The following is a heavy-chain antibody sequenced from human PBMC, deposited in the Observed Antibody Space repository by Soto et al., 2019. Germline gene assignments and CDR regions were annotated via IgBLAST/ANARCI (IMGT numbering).Heavy chain of an antibody. Sequence: QVQLVQSGAEVKKPGSSVKVSCKASGGTFSTHAISWVRQAPGQGLEWLGGIIPTLGTPNYAQKCQGRVTVTADEYTSTAYMELSRLASEDTAVSYCARAAFRSGYYGYYFGMDVWGQGTAVNVS. V-gene: IGHV1-69*01. CDR1: GGTFSTHA. D-gene: IGHD3-3*01. J-gene: IGHJ6*02. CDR2: IIPTLGTP. CDR3: ARAAFRSGYYGYYFGMDV.